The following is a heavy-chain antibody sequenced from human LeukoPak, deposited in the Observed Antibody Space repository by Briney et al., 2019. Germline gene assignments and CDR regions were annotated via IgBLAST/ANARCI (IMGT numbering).Heavy chain of an antibody. CDR3: ARDEGRRWLQSYFDY. CDR1: GFTFSDYT. D-gene: IGHD5-24*01. V-gene: IGHV3-21*01. CDR2: ISSSSSDI. Sequence: PGGSLRLSCAASGFTFSDYTMNWVRQAPGKGLEWVSSISSSSSDIYYADSLKGRFTVSRDNAKNSLYLQISSLSAEDTAVYYCARDEGRRWLQSYFDYWGQGTLVTVSS. J-gene: IGHJ4*02.